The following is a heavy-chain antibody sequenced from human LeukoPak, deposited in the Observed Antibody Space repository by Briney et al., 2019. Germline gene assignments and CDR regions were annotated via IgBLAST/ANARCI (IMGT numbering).Heavy chain of an antibody. Sequence: GGSLRLSCAASGFTISNYGMHWVRQAPGKGLEWVAFIRYDGSNKYYADSVKGRFTISRDNSKTTLYLQLNSLRAEDTAVYYCAKGYSSGWYYSDPWGQGTLVTVSS. CDR1: GFTISNYG. J-gene: IGHJ5*02. CDR3: AKGYSSGWYYSDP. D-gene: IGHD6-19*01. V-gene: IGHV3-30*02. CDR2: IRYDGSNK.